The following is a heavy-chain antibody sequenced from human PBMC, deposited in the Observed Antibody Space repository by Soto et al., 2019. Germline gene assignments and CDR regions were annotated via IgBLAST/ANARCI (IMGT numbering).Heavy chain of an antibody. J-gene: IGHJ6*02. CDR1: GYIFVNYG. V-gene: IGHV1-18*01. D-gene: IGHD3-16*01. CDR2: ISHYTGNT. Sequence: QVQLVQSGDEVKKPGASVTVSCKASGYIFVNYGIAWVRQAPRQGLEWMGWISHYTGNTHSASKVQGRLTMTTDTSTSTAYMDLGSLTSDDTAVYYCVMVDNYVTPTPQDVWGQGTTVTVSS. CDR3: VMVDNYVTPTPQDV.